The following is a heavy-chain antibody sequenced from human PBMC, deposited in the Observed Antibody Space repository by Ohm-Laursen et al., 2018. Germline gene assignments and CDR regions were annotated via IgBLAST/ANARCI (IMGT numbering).Heavy chain of an antibody. V-gene: IGHV3-7*04. CDR2: IKQDGSEK. CDR1: GFTFSSYC. J-gene: IGHJ4*02. CDR3: ARGTVGDY. D-gene: IGHD4-11*01. Sequence: SLRLSCTASGFTFSSYCMSWVRQAPGKGLEWVANIKQDGSEKYYVDSVKGRFTISRDNAKNSLYLQMNSLRAEETAVYYCARGTVGDYWGQGTLVTVSS.